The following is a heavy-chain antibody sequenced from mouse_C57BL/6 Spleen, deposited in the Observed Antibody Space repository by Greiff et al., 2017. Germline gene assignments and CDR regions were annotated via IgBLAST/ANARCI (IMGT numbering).Heavy chain of an antibody. CDR1: GYTFTSYT. CDR2: INPSSGYT. Sequence: VQLQESGAELARPGASVKMSCKASGYTFTSYTMHWVKQRPGQGLEWIGYINPSSGYTKYNQKFKDKATLTADKSSSTAYMQLSNLTSVDSTVYYCASRFPYAMDDWGQGTSVTVSS. CDR3: ASRFPYAMDD. V-gene: IGHV1-4*01. J-gene: IGHJ4*01.